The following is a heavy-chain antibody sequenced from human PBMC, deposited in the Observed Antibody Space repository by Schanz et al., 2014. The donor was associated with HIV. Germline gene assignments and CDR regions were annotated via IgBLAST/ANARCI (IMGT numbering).Heavy chain of an antibody. CDR1: GDGFTTRT. CDR2: IIPIFGAA. J-gene: IGHJ6*02. CDR3: AKSPIFGDVIFYGMDV. V-gene: IGHV1-69*13. Sequence: QVQLQQSGAEVKKPGSSVKVSCTASGDGFTTRTISWLRQAPGHALEWMGGIIPIFGAAKNAPKFQGRVTITADESTSTAYMELTGLNPEDTAIYYCAKSPIFGDVIFYGMDVWGQGTTVTVSS. D-gene: IGHD3-3*02.